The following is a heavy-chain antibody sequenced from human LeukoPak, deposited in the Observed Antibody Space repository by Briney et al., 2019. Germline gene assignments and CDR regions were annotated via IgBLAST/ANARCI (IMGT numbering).Heavy chain of an antibody. CDR1: RFTFSNYW. J-gene: IGHJ6*03. D-gene: IGHD3-10*01. CDR2: IKQDGSEQ. Sequence: GGSLRLSCAASRFTFSNYWMSWVRQAPGKGLEWVASIKQDGSEQDYEDSVKGRFTISRDNAKNSLYLQMNSLRAEDTAVYYCARSGRGVDSFYFYMDVWGKGTTVTVSS. CDR3: ARSGRGVDSFYFYMDV. V-gene: IGHV3-7*01.